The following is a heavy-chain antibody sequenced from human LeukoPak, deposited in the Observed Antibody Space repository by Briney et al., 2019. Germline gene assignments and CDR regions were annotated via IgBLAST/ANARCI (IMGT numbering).Heavy chain of an antibody. CDR2: IYPGDSDT. D-gene: IGHD6-13*01. J-gene: IGHJ4*02. CDR1: GYSFTSNW. Sequence: GASLKISCKGSGYSFTSNWIGWVRQMPGKGLELMGIIYPGDSDTRYSPSFQGQVTISADKSINTAYLQWSSLQASGTAMYYCARQGLSSTSFDYWGQGTLVTVSS. CDR3: ARQGLSSTSFDY. V-gene: IGHV5-51*01.